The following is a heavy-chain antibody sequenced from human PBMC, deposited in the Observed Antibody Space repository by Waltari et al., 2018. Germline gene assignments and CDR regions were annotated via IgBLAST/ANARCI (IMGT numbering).Heavy chain of an antibody. J-gene: IGHJ4*02. CDR2: IKQDGSEK. CDR1: GFTFSSYW. Sequence: EVQLVESGGGLVQPGGSLRLSCAASGFTFSSYWMSWVRPAPGKGLEWVANIKQDGSEKYYVDSVKGQFTISRDNAKNSLYLQMNSLRAEDTAVYYCARAEGPARGYSYGYNYWGQGTLVTVSS. V-gene: IGHV3-7*01. D-gene: IGHD5-18*01. CDR3: ARAEGPARGYSYGYNY.